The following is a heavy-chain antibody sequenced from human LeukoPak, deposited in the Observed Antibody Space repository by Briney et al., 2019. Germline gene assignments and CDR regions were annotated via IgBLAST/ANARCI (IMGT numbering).Heavy chain of an antibody. CDR2: IHTTGGKT. Sequence: PGGSLRLSCATSGFTFRNYGMAWVRQAPGKGLEWVSSIHTTGGKTYYAESVKGRFTISRDNSKNTLYLQMNSLRAEDTAVYYCAKDPHDYGDYIEGFFDYWGQGTLVTVSS. CDR1: GFTFRNYG. V-gene: IGHV3-23*01. J-gene: IGHJ4*02. D-gene: IGHD4-17*01. CDR3: AKDPHDYGDYIEGFFDY.